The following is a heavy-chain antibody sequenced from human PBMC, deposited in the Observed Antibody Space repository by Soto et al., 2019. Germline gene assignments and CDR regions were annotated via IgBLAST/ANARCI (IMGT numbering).Heavy chain of an antibody. CDR3: ARKDYYGSGSYHFDY. CDR2: INAANGDT. V-gene: IGHV1-3*01. CDR1: GYTFSTFP. Sequence: ASVKVSCKASGYTFSTFPVHWVRQAPGQNLEWMGWINAANGDTGYSQNFQGRVTITRDTTANTAYMELSGLRSEDTAVYYCARKDYYGSGSYHFDYSGQGTMVTVYS. D-gene: IGHD3-10*01. J-gene: IGHJ4*02.